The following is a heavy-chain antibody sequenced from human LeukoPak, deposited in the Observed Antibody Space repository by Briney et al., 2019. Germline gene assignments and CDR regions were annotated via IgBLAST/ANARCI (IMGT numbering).Heavy chain of an antibody. V-gene: IGHV3-48*01. Sequence: PGGSLRLSCAASGFTFSSYSMNWVRQAPGKGLEWVSYISSSSSTIYYADSVKGRFTISRDNAKNSLYLQMNSLRAEDTAVYYCARDSQLARGYYYYYMDVWGKGTTVTVSS. CDR3: ARDSQLARGYYYYYMDV. CDR1: GFTFSSYS. J-gene: IGHJ6*03. CDR2: ISSSSSTI. D-gene: IGHD6-6*01.